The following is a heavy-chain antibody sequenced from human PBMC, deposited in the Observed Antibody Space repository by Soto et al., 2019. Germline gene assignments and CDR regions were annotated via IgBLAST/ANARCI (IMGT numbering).Heavy chain of an antibody. D-gene: IGHD4-17*01. J-gene: IGHJ6*02. CDR2: IDWDDDK. Sequence: SGPTLVNPTQTLTLTCTFSGFSLSTSGMCVSWIRQPPGTALEWLALIDWDDDKYYSTSLKTRLTISKDTSKNQVVLTMTNMDPVDTATYYCARTFITTVVTRRRHYFYGMDVWGQGTTVTVSS. CDR1: GFSLSTSGMC. V-gene: IGHV2-70*01. CDR3: ARTFITTVVTRRRHYFYGMDV.